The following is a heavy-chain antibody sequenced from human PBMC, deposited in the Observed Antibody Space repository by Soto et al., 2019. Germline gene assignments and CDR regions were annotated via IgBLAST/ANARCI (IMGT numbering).Heavy chain of an antibody. Sequence: GGSLRLSCAASGFTFSIYGMHWVRQAPGKGLEWVAVISYDGSNKYYADSVKGRFTISRDNSKNTLYLQMNSLRAEDTAVYYCAKDLRRDSSAAYYMDVWGKGTTVTVSS. CDR2: ISYDGSNK. D-gene: IGHD6-25*01. CDR3: AKDLRRDSSAAYYMDV. J-gene: IGHJ6*03. V-gene: IGHV3-30*18. CDR1: GFTFSIYG.